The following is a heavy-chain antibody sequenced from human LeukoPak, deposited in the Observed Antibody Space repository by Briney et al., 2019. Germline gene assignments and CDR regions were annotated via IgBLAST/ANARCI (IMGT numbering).Heavy chain of an antibody. Sequence: SETLSLTCAVSGGSISSSSYYWGWIRQPPGKGLEWIGYIYSSGSTYYNPSLKSRVTISVDTSKNQFSLKLSSVTAADTAVYYCARDSGFYDSSGYYDYWGQGTLVTVSS. CDR1: GGSISSSSYY. J-gene: IGHJ4*02. CDR2: IYSSGST. D-gene: IGHD3-22*01. CDR3: ARDSGFYDSSGYYDY. V-gene: IGHV4-39*07.